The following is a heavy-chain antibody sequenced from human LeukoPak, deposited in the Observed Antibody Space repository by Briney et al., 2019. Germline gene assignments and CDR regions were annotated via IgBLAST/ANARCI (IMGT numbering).Heavy chain of an antibody. V-gene: IGHV4-39*01. D-gene: IGHD3-22*01. CDR2: IYYSGST. CDR3: ARHAYYDSSGTTTADWFDP. J-gene: IGHJ5*02. Sequence: SETLSLTCTVSGGSISSSSYYWGWLRQPPGKGLEWIVSIYYSGSTYYNPCHERRFTISVDTSKNQFSLKLSSVTAADTAVYYCARHAYYDSSGTTTADWFDPWGQGTLVTVSS. CDR1: GGSISSSSYY.